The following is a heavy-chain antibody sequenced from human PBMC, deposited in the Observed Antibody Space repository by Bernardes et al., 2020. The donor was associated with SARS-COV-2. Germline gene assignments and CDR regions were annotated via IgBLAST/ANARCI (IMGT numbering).Heavy chain of an antibody. CDR3: ARERYSGYYYYYGMDV. D-gene: IGHD5-12*01. Sequence: SVKVSCKASGYTFTGYYMHWVRQAPGQGLEWMGWINPNSGGTNYAQKFQGWVTMTRDTSISTAYMELSRLRSDDTAVYYCARERYSGYYYYYGMDVWGQGTTVTVSS. CDR1: GYTFTGYY. CDR2: INPNSGGT. J-gene: IGHJ6*02. V-gene: IGHV1-2*04.